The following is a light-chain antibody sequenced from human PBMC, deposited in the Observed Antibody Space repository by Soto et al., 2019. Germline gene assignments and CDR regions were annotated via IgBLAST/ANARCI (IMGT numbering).Light chain of an antibody. CDR1: QSVSSN. V-gene: IGKV3-15*01. CDR2: GAS. J-gene: IGKJ1*01. Sequence: EIVMTQSPATLSVSPGERATLSCRASQSVSSNLAWYQQKPGQAPRLLIYGASTRATGIPARFSGSGSGTEFPLTISSLRSEDFAVFCCQHYKNWSRTSGQGTKVEIK. CDR3: QHYKNWSRT.